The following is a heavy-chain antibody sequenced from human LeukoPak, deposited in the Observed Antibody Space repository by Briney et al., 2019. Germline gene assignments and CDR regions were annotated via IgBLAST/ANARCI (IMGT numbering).Heavy chain of an antibody. CDR1: GYTFNSYG. V-gene: IGHV1-8*03. J-gene: IGHJ4*02. CDR2: MNPNSGNT. Sequence: ASVKVSCKASGYTFNSYGISWVRQAPGQGLEWMGWMNPNSGNTGYAQKFQGRVTITTNTSISTAYMELSSLRSEDTAVYYCAREGLDYWGQGTLVTVSS. CDR3: AREGLDY.